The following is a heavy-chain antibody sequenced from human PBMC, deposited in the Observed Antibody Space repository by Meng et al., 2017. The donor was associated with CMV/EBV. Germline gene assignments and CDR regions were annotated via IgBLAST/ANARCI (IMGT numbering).Heavy chain of an antibody. CDR1: GFTFRNYA. Sequence: GESLKISCAASGFTFRNYAMHWVRQAPGKGLQYVSAISSNGSNTYYADSVKGRFTISRDNSKDTLYLQMGSLRAEDMAVYYCARDRSGDRVHFDYWGQGTLVTVSS. V-gene: IGHV3-64*02. J-gene: IGHJ4*02. CDR3: ARDRSGDRVHFDY. D-gene: IGHD5-18*01. CDR2: ISSNGSNT.